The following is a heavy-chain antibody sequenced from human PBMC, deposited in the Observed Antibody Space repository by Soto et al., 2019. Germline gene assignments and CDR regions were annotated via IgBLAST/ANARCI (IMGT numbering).Heavy chain of an antibody. CDR3: ARVVSITGTTHFDY. D-gene: IGHD1-7*01. Sequence: SQTLSLTCTVSGGSISSYYWSWIRQPPGKGLEWIGYIYYSGSTNYNPSLKSRVTISVDTSKNQFSLKLSSVTAADTAVYYCARVVSITGTTHFDYWGQGTLVTVSS. V-gene: IGHV4-59*01. CDR2: IYYSGST. J-gene: IGHJ4*02. CDR1: GGSISSYY.